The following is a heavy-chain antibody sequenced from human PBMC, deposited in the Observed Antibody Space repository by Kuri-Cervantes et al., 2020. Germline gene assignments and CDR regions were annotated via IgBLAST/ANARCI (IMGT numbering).Heavy chain of an antibody. D-gene: IGHD4-17*01. CDR3: ARVGAATVTSYYYYYGMDV. CDR2: ISAYNGNT. V-gene: IGHV1-18*01. CDR1: GYTFTSYG. J-gene: IGHJ6*01. Sequence: ASVKVSCKASGYTFTSYGISWVRQAPGQGLEWMGWISAYNGNTNYAQKLQGRVTMTTDTSTSTAYMELRSLRSDDTAVYYCARVGAATVTSYYYYYGMDVWGQGTTVTGSS.